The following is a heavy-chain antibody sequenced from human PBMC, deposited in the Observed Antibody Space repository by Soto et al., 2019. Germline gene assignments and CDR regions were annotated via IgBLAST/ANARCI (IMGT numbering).Heavy chain of an antibody. Sequence: GASVKVSCKASGYTFTSYGISWVRQAPGQGLEWMGWMSANSGNTGYAQKLQGRVTMTRNTSISTAYMELSSLRSEDTAVYYCARGTADCTNGVCSDYYFDYWGQGTLVTVSS. V-gene: IGHV1-8*02. CDR2: MSANSGNT. CDR3: ARGTADCTNGVCSDYYFDY. D-gene: IGHD2-8*01. CDR1: GYTFTSYG. J-gene: IGHJ4*02.